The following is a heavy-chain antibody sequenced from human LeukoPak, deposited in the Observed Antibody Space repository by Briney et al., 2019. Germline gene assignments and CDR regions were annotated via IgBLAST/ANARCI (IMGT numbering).Heavy chain of an antibody. CDR1: GGSISSGGYY. D-gene: IGHD4-17*01. CDR3: ARTTYGSFDY. Sequence: SETLSLTCTVSGGSISSGGYYWSWIRQPPGKGLEWIGEINHSGSTNYNPSLKSRVTISVDTSKNQFSLKLSSVTAADTAVYYCARTTYGSFDYWGQGTLVTVSP. J-gene: IGHJ4*02. CDR2: INHSGST. V-gene: IGHV4-39*07.